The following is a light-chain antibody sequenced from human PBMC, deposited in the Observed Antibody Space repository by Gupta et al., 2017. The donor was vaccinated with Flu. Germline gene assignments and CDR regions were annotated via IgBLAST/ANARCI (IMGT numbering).Light chain of an antibody. Sequence: RASESISSSFLSWYQQKPGQDPRLLIYGASRRATGIPDRFSGSGSGTDFTLTISRMEPEDFAVYYCQQSGSSPWTFGQGTKVEVK. CDR1: ESISSSF. J-gene: IGKJ1*01. V-gene: IGKV3-20*01. CDR2: GAS. CDR3: QQSGSSPWT.